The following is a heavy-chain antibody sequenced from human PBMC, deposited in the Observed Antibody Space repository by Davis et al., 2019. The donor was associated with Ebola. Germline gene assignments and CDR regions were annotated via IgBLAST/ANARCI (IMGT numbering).Heavy chain of an antibody. CDR2: ISSSSSYI. CDR3: ARDIVVVPAAILSYYYYGMDV. V-gene: IGHV3-21*01. Sequence: GGSLRLSCAASGFTFSSYSMNWVRQAPGKGLEWVSSISSSSSYIYYADSVKGRFTISRDNAKNSLYLQMNSLRAEDTAVYYCARDIVVVPAAILSYYYYGMDVWGQGTTVTVSS. J-gene: IGHJ6*02. CDR1: GFTFSSYS. D-gene: IGHD2-2*01.